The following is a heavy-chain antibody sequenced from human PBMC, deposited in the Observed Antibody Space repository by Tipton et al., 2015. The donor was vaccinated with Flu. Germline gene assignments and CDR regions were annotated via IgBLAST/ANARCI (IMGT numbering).Heavy chain of an antibody. Sequence: TLSLTCTVSGGSINTSYWSWIRQPAGKGLEWIGSISYSGSTYYNPSFKSRVTMSVDTSKNQFSLKLSSVTAADTAFYYCARGSGSGTYVIFDYWGQGTLVSVSS. CDR3: ARGSGSGTYVIFDY. V-gene: IGHV4-4*07. CDR2: ISYSGST. D-gene: IGHD3-10*01. J-gene: IGHJ4*02. CDR1: GGSINTSY.